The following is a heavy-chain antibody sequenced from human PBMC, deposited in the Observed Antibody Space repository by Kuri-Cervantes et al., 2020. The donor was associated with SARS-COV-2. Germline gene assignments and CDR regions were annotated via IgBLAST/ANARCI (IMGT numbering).Heavy chain of an antibody. CDR1: GFTFSSYA. CDR3: AKATGLGWFDP. V-gene: IGHV3-23*01. D-gene: IGHD4-17*01. Sequence: ETLSLTCAASGFTFSSYAMSWVRQAPGKGLEWVSAISGSGGSTYYADSVKGRFTISRDNSKNTLYPQMNSLRAEDTAVYYCAKATGLGWFDPWGQGTLVTVSS. J-gene: IGHJ5*02. CDR2: ISGSGGST.